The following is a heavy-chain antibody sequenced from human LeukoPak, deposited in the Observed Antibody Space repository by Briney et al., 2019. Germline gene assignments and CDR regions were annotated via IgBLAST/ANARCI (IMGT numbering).Heavy chain of an antibody. CDR2: ISGSGSYT. D-gene: IGHD3-22*01. CDR3: AKSRYDSSGHFDS. Sequence: PGGSLRLSCAASGFTVIDYSSSWVRQAPGKGREWVSAISGSGSYTDYGDSVKGRFTISKDNSKNTLYLGMSSLRSEDTAVYYCAKSRYDSSGHFDSWGQGTLVTVSS. J-gene: IGHJ4*02. CDR1: GFTVIDYS. V-gene: IGHV3-23*02.